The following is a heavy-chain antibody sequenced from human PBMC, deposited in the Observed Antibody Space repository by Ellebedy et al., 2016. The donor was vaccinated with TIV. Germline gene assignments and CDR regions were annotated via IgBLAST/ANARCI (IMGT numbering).Heavy chain of an antibody. J-gene: IGHJ3*01. CDR3: VTDGSYGDYRSPTHAFEF. Sequence: GGSLRLSCAAPGFTFSSYWMSWVRQAPGKGLEWVANINQDGSEKYYVDSVKGRFTISRDNAKNSLYLQMNGLGADDTAVYYCVTDGSYGDYRSPTHAFEFWGQGTMDTVST. V-gene: IGHV3-7*01. CDR1: GFTFSSYW. D-gene: IGHD4-17*01. CDR2: INQDGSEK.